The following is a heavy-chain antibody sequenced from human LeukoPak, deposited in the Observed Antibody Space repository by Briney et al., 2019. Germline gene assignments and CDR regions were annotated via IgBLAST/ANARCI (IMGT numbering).Heavy chain of an antibody. D-gene: IGHD1-26*01. CDR1: GHSISSAYY. Sequence: SETLSLTCTVSGHSISSAYYWGWIRQPPGKGLEWIGNIYHSGSTYYNPSLRGRVTISVDTSKNQFSLKLNSVTAADTAVYYCARDRVGATAIDYWGQGTLVTVSS. V-gene: IGHV4-38-2*02. CDR2: IYHSGST. CDR3: ARDRVGATAIDY. J-gene: IGHJ4*02.